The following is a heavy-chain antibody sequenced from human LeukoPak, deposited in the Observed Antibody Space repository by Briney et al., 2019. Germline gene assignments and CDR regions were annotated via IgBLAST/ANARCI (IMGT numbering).Heavy chain of an antibody. J-gene: IGHJ6*02. CDR1: GVTVSSNY. CDR3: ASGCPERAPAQDYYYGMDV. V-gene: IGHV3-53*05. Sequence: GSLRLSCAASGVTVSSNYLNWVRQAPGKGLEWVSVIYSGGSTLYADSVKGRFTISRDNSKNTLYLQMNSLRAEDTAVYYCASGCPERAPAQDYYYGMDVWGQGTSVTVSS. CDR2: IYSGGST. D-gene: IGHD1-1*01.